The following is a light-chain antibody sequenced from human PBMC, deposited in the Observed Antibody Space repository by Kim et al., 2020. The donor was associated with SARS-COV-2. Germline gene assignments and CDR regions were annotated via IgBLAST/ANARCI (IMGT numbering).Light chain of an antibody. CDR2: DAS. Sequence: LSPGQRATLSCRASQSVSIYVAWYQHKPGQAPRRLIYDASNRATGIPARFSGSGSGTDCTLTISSLEPDDFAIYYCQQRSNWPLTFGGGTKVDIK. CDR3: QQRSNWPLT. V-gene: IGKV3-11*01. CDR1: QSVSIY. J-gene: IGKJ4*01.